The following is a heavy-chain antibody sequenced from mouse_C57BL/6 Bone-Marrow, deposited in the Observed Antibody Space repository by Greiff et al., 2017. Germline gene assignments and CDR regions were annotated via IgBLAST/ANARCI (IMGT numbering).Heavy chain of an antibody. J-gene: IGHJ4*01. CDR1: GYTFTSYW. Sequence: VQLQQPGAELVRPGSSVKLSCKASGYTFTSYWMHWVKQRPIQGLEWIGNIDPSDSETHYNQKFKDKATLTVDKSSSTAYMQLSSLTSEDSAGLYSARGDYSNCDSAMDYWGQGPSVTVSS. CDR3: ARGDYSNCDSAMDY. V-gene: IGHV1-52*01. D-gene: IGHD2-5*01. CDR2: IDPSDSET.